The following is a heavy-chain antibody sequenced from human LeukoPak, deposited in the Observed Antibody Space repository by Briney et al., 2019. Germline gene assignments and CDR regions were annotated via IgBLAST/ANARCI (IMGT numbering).Heavy chain of an antibody. V-gene: IGHV3-30*02. CDR3: AKDRGYYYDSSGVFDY. D-gene: IGHD3-22*01. J-gene: IGHJ4*02. Sequence: GGSLRLSCAASGFTFSSYDVHWVRQAPGKGLEWVAFIRYGGSNKYYADSVKGRFTISRDNSKNTLYLQMNSLRAEDTAVYYCAKDRGYYYDSSGVFDYWGQGTLVTVSS. CDR2: IRYGGSNK. CDR1: GFTFSSYD.